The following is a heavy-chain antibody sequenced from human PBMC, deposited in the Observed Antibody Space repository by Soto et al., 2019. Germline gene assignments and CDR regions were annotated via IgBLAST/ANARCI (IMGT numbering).Heavy chain of an antibody. CDR3: APAVRTATEAVYS. Sequence: GGSLRLSCAASGFSFSSSSMCWVRQVPGKGLVWVSCLNGDGRRTAYADSVRGRFTISRDNAVNTLYLQMNSLRVEDTAVYYCAPAVRTATEAVYSWGQGTLVTVSS. D-gene: IGHD2-8*01. V-gene: IGHV3-74*01. CDR2: LNGDGRRT. CDR1: GFSFSSSS. J-gene: IGHJ5*02.